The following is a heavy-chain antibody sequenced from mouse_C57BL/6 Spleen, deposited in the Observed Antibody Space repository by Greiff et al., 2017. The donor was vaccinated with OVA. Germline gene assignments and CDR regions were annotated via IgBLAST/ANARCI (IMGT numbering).Heavy chain of an antibody. J-gene: IGHJ3*01. CDR3: ARGGDGYYGGSLAY. V-gene: IGHV1-52*01. CDR1: GYTFTSYW. CDR2: IDPSDSET. D-gene: IGHD2-3*01. Sequence: QVQLQQPGAELVRPGSSVKLSCKASGYTFTSYWMHWVKQRPIQGLEWIGNIDPSDSETHYNQKFKDKATLTVDKSSSTAYMQLSSLTSEDSAVYYCARGGDGYYGGSLAYWGQGTLVTVSA.